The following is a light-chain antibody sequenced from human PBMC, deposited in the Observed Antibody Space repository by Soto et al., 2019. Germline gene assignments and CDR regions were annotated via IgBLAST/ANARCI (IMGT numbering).Light chain of an antibody. CDR2: EVT. Sequence: QSALTQPPSASGSPGQSVTISCTGTSSDVGGYNYVSWYQQYPGRAPKVMIYEVTKRPSGVPDRFSGSKSGNTASLTVSGLQAEDEADYYCRSYAASNNFYFVFVGGTKVTVL. J-gene: IGLJ3*02. CDR1: SSDVGGYNY. V-gene: IGLV2-8*01. CDR3: RSYAASNNFYFV.